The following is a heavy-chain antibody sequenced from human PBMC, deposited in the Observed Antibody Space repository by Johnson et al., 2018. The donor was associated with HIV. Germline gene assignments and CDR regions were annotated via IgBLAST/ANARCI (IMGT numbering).Heavy chain of an antibody. J-gene: IGHJ3*02. D-gene: IGHD6-19*01. CDR2: ISYDGSYK. CDR1: GFTFSSYA. V-gene: IGHV3-30*04. Sequence: QVQLVESGGGVVQPGRSLRLSCAASGFTFSSYAMHCVRQAPGKGLEWVAVISYDGSYKYYADSVKGRFTISRDNSKNTLYLQMNSLRAEDTAVYYCARGISVSNWVDIWGQGTMVTVSS. CDR3: ARGISVSNWVDI.